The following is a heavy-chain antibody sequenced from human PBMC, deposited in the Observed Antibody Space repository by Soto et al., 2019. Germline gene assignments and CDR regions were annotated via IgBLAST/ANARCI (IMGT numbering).Heavy chain of an antibody. Sequence: SETLSLTCAVYGGSFSGYYWSWIRQPPGKGLEWIGEINHSGSTNYNPSLKSRVTISVDTSKNQFSLKLSSVTAADTAVYYCATIDYYGSGSYYNHTHPYDHWGQGTLVTVSS. CDR2: INHSGST. V-gene: IGHV4-34*01. J-gene: IGHJ4*02. D-gene: IGHD3-10*01. CDR3: ATIDYYGSGSYYNHTHPYDH. CDR1: GGSFSGYY.